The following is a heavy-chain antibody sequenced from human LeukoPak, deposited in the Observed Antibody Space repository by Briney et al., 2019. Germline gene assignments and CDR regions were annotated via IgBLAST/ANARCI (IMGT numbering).Heavy chain of an antibody. CDR3: AREVRGDYFDF. Sequence: GGSLRLSCAASGFTFSSYVMHWVRQAPGKGLEWVAIISYDGSNEYYADSVKGRFTISRDNSKNTLYLQMNSLRADDTAVYYCAREVRGDYFDFWGQGTLVTVSS. D-gene: IGHD3-16*01. CDR1: GFTFSSYV. J-gene: IGHJ4*02. CDR2: ISYDGSNE. V-gene: IGHV3-30*14.